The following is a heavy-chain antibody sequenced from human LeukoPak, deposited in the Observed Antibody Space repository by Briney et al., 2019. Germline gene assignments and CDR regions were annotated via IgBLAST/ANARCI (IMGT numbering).Heavy chain of an antibody. CDR3: GSDTVLGY. CDR2: INGDGSTT. J-gene: IGHJ4*02. D-gene: IGHD5-18*01. CDR1: GFTFSSYW. Sequence: GGSLRLSCAASGFTFSSYWMHWVRQAPGKGLVWVSRINGDGSTTFYADSVKGRFTISRGNAKSTVYLQMNSLRVEDTAVYYCGSDTVLGYWGQGTLVTASS. V-gene: IGHV3-74*01.